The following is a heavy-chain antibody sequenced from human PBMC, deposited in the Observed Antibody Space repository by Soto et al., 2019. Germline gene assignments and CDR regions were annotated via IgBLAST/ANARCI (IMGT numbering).Heavy chain of an antibody. D-gene: IGHD5-18*01. CDR2: INAYNGNT. V-gene: IGHV1-18*01. CDR3: ARSVYLIKGGGYSYGFTDH. Sequence: GAPVKVACKSSRDSVTNYGIHWVRQATGQGLQWMGWINAYNGNTNYAQKFQGRVTITADESTSTAYMELSSLRSEDTAVYYCARSVYLIKGGGYSYGFTDHWGQGTPVTVSS. J-gene: IGHJ4*02. CDR1: RDSVTNYG.